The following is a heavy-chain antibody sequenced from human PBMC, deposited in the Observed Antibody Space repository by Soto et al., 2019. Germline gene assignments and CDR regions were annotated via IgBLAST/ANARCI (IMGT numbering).Heavy chain of an antibody. CDR2: ISYDGSNK. V-gene: IGHV3-30-3*01. D-gene: IGHD2-15*01. J-gene: IGHJ4*02. Sequence: QVQLVESGGGVVQPGRSLRLSCAASGFTFSSYAMHWVRQAPGKGLEWVAVISYDGSNKYYADSVKGRFTISRDNSKNTLYLQMNSLRAEDTAVYYCASSSYCSGGSCYSDYWGQGTLVTVSS. CDR1: GFTFSSYA. CDR3: ASSSYCSGGSCYSDY.